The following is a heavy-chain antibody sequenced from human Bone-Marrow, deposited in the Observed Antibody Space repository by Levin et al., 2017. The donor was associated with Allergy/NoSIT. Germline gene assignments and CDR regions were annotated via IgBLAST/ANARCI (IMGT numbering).Heavy chain of an antibody. J-gene: IGHJ4*02. V-gene: IGHV3-9*01. CDR2: ISWNSGSI. Sequence: SLKISCAASGFTFDDYAMHWVRQAPGKGLEWVSGISWNSGSIGYADSVKGRFTISRDNAKNSLYLQMNSLRAEDTALYYCAKDGGERSGRSYFDYWGQGTLVTVSS. CDR1: GFTFDDYA. D-gene: IGHD6-19*01. CDR3: AKDGGERSGRSYFDY.